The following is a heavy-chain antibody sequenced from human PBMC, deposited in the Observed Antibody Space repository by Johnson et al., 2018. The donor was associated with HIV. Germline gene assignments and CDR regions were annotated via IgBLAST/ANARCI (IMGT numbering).Heavy chain of an antibody. V-gene: IGHV3-30*04. D-gene: IGHD3-22*01. Sequence: VQLVESGGGLVKPGGSLRLSCAASGFTFSSYAMHWVRQAPGKGLEWVAVISYDGSNKYYADSVKGRFTISRDNSKNTLYLQMNSLRAEDTAVYYCARSSGYYGTDAFDIWGQGTMVTVSS. J-gene: IGHJ3*02. CDR1: GFTFSSYA. CDR3: ARSSGYYGTDAFDI. CDR2: ISYDGSNK.